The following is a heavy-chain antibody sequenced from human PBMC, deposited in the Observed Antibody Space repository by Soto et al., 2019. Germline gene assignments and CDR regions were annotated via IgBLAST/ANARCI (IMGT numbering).Heavy chain of an antibody. CDR3: ARGGYYDNSWGKLSHYGLDV. J-gene: IGHJ6*02. CDR1: GYTFIRYG. V-gene: IGHV1-18*01. CDR2: IRPYNDYT. D-gene: IGHD3-16*01. Sequence: QVQLAQYANEVKKPGASVRVSCKAAGYTFIRYGIAWVRQAPGQGLEWMGWIRPYNDYTVYAQKFQGRVSMTADTSTRTVYMNLRGLKSDDTAVYYCARGGYYDNSWGKLSHYGLDVWGQGTSVSVSS.